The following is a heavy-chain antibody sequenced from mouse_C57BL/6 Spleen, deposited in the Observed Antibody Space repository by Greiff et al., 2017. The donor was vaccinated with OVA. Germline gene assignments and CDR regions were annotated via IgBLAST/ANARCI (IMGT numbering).Heavy chain of an antibody. CDR3: ARLTAQAGDFDY. V-gene: IGHV1-69*01. Sequence: QVQLQQPGAELVMPGASVKLSCKASGYTFTSYWMHWVKQRPGQGLEWIGEIDPSDSYTNYNQKFKGKSTLTVDKSSSTAYMQLSSLTSEDSAVYYCARLTAQAGDFDYWGQGTTLTVSS. J-gene: IGHJ2*01. CDR2: IDPSDSYT. D-gene: IGHD3-2*02. CDR1: GYTFTSYW.